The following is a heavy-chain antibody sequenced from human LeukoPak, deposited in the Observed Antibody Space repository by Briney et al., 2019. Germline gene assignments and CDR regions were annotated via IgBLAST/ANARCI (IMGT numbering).Heavy chain of an antibody. CDR3: AKEVVEVIPTAVDGELYFYYYGMDV. D-gene: IGHD2-2*01. V-gene: IGHV3-43*02. J-gene: IGHJ6*02. Sequence: GGSLRLSCTASGFAFDEHGMSWVRQVPGKGLEWVSLVSGDGYTTYYADSVKGRFSISRDNRKNSLYLQMNSLRADDTALYYCAKEVVEVIPTAVDGELYFYYYGMDVWGQGTTVIVSS. CDR1: GFAFDEHG. CDR2: VSGDGYTT.